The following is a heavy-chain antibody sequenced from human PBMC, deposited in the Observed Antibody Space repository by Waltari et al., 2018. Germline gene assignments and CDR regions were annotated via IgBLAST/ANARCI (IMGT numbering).Heavy chain of an antibody. CDR3: ARGYWENSFDL. V-gene: IGHV3-48*02. J-gene: IGHJ3*01. CDR1: GFQRRGFS. CDR2: IGVDGSPI. Sequence: LESGGGLTEPGASLRLSCEASGFQRRGFSMDWVRQAPGKGPEWVAFIGVDGSPIYYADSVRGRFIISRDNAKNVVHLQMNTLRHEDTAVYYCARGYWENSFDLWGPGTTVTVSS. D-gene: IGHD2-21*01.